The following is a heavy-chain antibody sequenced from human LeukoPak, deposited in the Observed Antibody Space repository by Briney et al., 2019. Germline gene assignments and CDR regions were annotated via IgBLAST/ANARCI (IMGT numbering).Heavy chain of an antibody. CDR3: ATTVTTVGAFDI. J-gene: IGHJ3*02. CDR2: ISGDGSIT. D-gene: IGHD4-17*01. V-gene: IGHV3-43*02. Sequence: GGSLRLSCAASGFTFDYYAMHWVRQAPGKGLEWVSLISGDGSITYYADSVKGRFTISRDNSKNSLYLQMNSLRAEDTALYYCATTVTTVGAFDIRGQGTMVTVSS. CDR1: GFTFDYYA.